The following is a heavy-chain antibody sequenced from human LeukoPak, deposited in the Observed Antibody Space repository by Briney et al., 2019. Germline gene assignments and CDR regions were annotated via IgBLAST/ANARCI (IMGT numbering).Heavy chain of an antibody. D-gene: IGHD6-13*01. CDR3: AREVIATSGPDY. CDR2: IYYRGST. Sequence: SETLSLTCTVSGVSISSYYWSWIRQPPGKGLEWIGYIYYRGSTNYNPSLKSRVTISVDRSKNQFSLKVRSVTAADTAIYYCAREVIATSGPDYWGQGTLVIVSS. CDR1: GVSISSYY. J-gene: IGHJ4*02. V-gene: IGHV4-59*12.